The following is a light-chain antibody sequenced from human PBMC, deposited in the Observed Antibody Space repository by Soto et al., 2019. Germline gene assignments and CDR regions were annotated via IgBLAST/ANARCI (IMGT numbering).Light chain of an antibody. CDR2: EVS. J-gene: IGLJ2*01. CDR3: SSYTSSSTLGVV. V-gene: IGLV2-14*01. Sequence: QSALTQPASVSGSPGQSITISCTGTSSDVGGYNYVSWYQQHPGKAPKLMIYEVSNRPSGVSNRFSGSKSGNTASLPISGLQAEDEADDYCSSYTSSSTLGVVFGGGTKLTVL. CDR1: SSDVGGYNY.